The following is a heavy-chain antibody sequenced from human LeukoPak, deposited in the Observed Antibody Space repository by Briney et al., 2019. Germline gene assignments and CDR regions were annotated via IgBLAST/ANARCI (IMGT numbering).Heavy chain of an antibody. CDR1: GFTFSSYS. D-gene: IGHD3-10*01. CDR2: ISSSSSYI. Sequence: GGSLRLSCAASGFTFSSYSLNSVRQAPGKGLEWVSSISSSSSYIYYGDSVKGRFTISRDNAKNSLSLQMNSLRAEDTDVEYRARGGWFGYVEDYGGQGTLVTVST. J-gene: IGHJ4*02. V-gene: IGHV3-21*04. CDR3: ARGGWFGYVEDY.